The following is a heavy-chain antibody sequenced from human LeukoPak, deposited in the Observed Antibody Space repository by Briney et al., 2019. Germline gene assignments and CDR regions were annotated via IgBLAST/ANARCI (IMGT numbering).Heavy chain of an antibody. V-gene: IGHV4-34*01. CDR3: AGGLRYYTNGVCYNYYYYYMDV. J-gene: IGHJ6*03. D-gene: IGHD2-8*01. Sequence: SETLSLTCAVYGGSFSGYYWSWIRQPPGKGLEWIGEINHSGSTNYNPSLKSRVTISVDTSKNQFSLKLSSVTAADTAVYYCAGGLRYYTNGVCYNYYYYYMDVWGKGTTVTVSS. CDR2: INHSGST. CDR1: GGSFSGYY.